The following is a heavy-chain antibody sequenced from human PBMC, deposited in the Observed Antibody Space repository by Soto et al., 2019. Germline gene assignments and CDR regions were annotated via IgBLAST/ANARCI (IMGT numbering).Heavy chain of an antibody. J-gene: IGHJ5*02. CDR2: IWYDGSNK. CDR1: GFTFSSYG. Sequence: QVQLVESGGGVVQPGRSLRLSCAASGFTFSSYGMHWVRQAPGKGLEWVAVIWYDGSNKYYADSVKGRFTISSDNSKNTLYLQMNILRAEDTAVYYCARSSRLYSSGGYDWFDPWGQGTLVTVSS. V-gene: IGHV3-33*01. D-gene: IGHD6-19*01. CDR3: ARSSRLYSSGGYDWFDP.